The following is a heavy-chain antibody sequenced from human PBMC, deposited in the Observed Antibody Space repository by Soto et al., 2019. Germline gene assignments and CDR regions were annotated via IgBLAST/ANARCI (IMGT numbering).Heavy chain of an antibody. D-gene: IGHD1-26*01. CDR3: ARDERRSSASMDV. CDR1: WFTVSSNY. V-gene: IGHV3-53*01. J-gene: IGHJ6*02. Sequence: GGSLRLSCASSWFTVSSNYMSWVRQAPGKGLEWVSVIYSGGSTYYADSVKGRFTISRDNSKNTLYLQMNSLRAEDTAVYYCARDERRSSASMDVWGQGTTVTVSS. CDR2: IYSGGST.